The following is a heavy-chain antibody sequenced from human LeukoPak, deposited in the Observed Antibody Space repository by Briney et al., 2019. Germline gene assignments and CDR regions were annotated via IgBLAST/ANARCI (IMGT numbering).Heavy chain of an antibody. V-gene: IGHV3-23*01. D-gene: IGHD2-2*02. J-gene: IGHJ4*02. CDR1: GFTFSSYS. CDR2: IRGSGVST. CDR3: AGYNCSSTTCYTGGFDY. Sequence: PWGSLRLPWSGSGFTFSSYSMRLGRQASGEGLGGVSAIRGSGVSTYYADSVKGRFTISRDKSKNTLYLQMNSLRAEDTAVYYCAGYNCSSTTCYTGGFDYWGQGTLVTVSS.